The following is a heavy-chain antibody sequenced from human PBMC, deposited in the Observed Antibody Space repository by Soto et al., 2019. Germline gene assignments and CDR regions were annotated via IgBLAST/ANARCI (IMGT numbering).Heavy chain of an antibody. CDR2: ILPIFGSP. V-gene: IGHV1-69*13. Sequence: SVKVACKASGGNFRRYAISWVRQAPGQGLEWMGGILPIFGSPSHAQKFRDRVTITADESTSTAYLELTSLTSEDTAIYYCVFGDFTSSSCSYYFYGLDVWGQGTTVTVSS. CDR1: GGNFRRYA. CDR3: VFGDFTSSSCSYYFYGLDV. D-gene: IGHD2-2*01. J-gene: IGHJ6*02.